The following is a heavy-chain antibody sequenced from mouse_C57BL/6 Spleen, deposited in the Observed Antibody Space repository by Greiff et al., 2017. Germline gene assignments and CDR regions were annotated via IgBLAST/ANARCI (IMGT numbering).Heavy chain of an antibody. J-gene: IGHJ3*01. CDR3: SRKLGRVTWFAY. CDR1: GYTFTSYW. V-gene: IGHV1-50*01. CDR2: IDPSDSYT. Sequence: VQLQQPGAELVKPGASVKLSCKASGYTFTSYWMPWVKQRPGQGLEWIGEIDPSDSYTNYNQKFKGKATLTVDTSSCTAYMQLSSLTSEDSAVYYYSRKLGRVTWFAYLVPGTLVSVSA. D-gene: IGHD4-1*01.